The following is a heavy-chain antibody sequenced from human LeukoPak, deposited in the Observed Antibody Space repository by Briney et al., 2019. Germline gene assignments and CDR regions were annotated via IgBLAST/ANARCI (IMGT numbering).Heavy chain of an antibody. CDR1: GGSISSYY. CDR3: AKEVNYYDSSGFDY. J-gene: IGHJ4*02. CDR2: IHYSGST. Sequence: SETLSLTCTVSGGSISSYYWSWIRQPPGKGLEWIGYIHYSGSTNYNPSLKSRVTISVDTSKNQFSLKLSSVTAADTAVYYCAKEVNYYDSSGFDYWGQGTLVTVSS. V-gene: IGHV4-59*01. D-gene: IGHD3-22*01.